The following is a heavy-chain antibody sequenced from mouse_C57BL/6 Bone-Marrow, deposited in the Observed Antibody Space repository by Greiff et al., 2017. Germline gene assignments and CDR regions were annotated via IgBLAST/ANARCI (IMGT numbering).Heavy chain of an antibody. V-gene: IGHV1-72*01. D-gene: IGHD2-4*01. CDR2: IAPNSGGT. Sequence: QVQLQQPGAELVKPGASVKLSCKASGYTFTSYWMHWVKQRPGRGLEWIGRIAPNSGGTKYNEKFKSKATLTVDKPSSTAYMQLSSLTSEDAAVYMCARFSDYGGGFAYWGQGTLVTVSA. CDR3: ARFSDYGGGFAY. J-gene: IGHJ3*01. CDR1: GYTFTSYW.